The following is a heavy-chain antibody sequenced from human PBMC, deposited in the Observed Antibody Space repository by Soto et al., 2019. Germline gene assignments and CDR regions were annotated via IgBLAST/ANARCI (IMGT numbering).Heavy chain of an antibody. V-gene: IGHV3-23*01. Sequence: GGSLRLSCAASGFTFSSYAMSWVRQAPGKGLEWVSAISGSGGSTYYADSVKGRFTISRDNSKNTLYLQMNSLRAEDTAVYYCAKGQKGLYGKYYYGMDVWGQGTTVTVSS. CDR2: ISGSGGST. J-gene: IGHJ6*02. D-gene: IGHD4-17*01. CDR3: AKGQKGLYGKYYYGMDV. CDR1: GFTFSSYA.